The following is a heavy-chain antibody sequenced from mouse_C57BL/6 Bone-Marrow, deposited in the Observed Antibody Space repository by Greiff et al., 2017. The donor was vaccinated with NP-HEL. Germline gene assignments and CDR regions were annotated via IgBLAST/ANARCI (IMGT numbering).Heavy chain of an antibody. CDR2: IWSGGST. V-gene: IGHV2-2*01. CDR3: ARIPFITTVVARWYFDV. D-gene: IGHD1-1*01. CDR1: GFSLTSYG. J-gene: IGHJ1*03. Sequence: LQESGPGLVQPSQSLSITCTVSGFSLTSYGVHWVRQSPGKGLEWLGVIWSGGSTDYNAAFISRLSISKDNSKSQVFFKMNSLQADDTAIYYCARIPFITTVVARWYFDVWGTGTTVTVSS.